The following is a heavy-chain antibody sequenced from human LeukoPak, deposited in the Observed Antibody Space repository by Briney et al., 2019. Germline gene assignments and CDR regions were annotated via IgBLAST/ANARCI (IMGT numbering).Heavy chain of an antibody. D-gene: IGHD1-26*01. Sequence: SETLSLXCTVSGGSISSGSYYWSWTRQPAGKGLEWIGRIYTSGVTNYNPSLKSRVTISVDTSKNQFSLNLRSVTAADTAVYYCARARVVGATTPFDYWGQGTLVTVSS. CDR1: GGSISSGSYY. CDR3: ARARVVGATTPFDY. V-gene: IGHV4-61*02. J-gene: IGHJ4*02. CDR2: IYTSGVT.